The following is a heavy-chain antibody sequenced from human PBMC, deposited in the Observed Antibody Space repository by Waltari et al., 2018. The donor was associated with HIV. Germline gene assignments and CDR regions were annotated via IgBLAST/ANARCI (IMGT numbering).Heavy chain of an antibody. CDR3: ARDWDVTTACMDV. D-gene: IGHD1-26*01. CDR1: GASMTSSSYF. V-gene: IGHV4-39*07. CDR2: MFYTGSS. J-gene: IGHJ6*02. Sequence: QVKLQESGPGLVKPSETLSLTCVVSGASMTSSSYFWGWLRQAPGKGLEWIGSMFYTGSSYYNPSLKSRVNISIDTLNNQFSLKMTSVTAADTAVYYCARDWDVTTACMDVWGQGTTVTVSS.